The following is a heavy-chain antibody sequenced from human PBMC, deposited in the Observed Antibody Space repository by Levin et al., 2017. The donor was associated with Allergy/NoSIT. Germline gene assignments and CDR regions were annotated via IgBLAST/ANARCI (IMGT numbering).Heavy chain of an antibody. CDR3: AKEFRSIAAAGTTDAFDI. V-gene: IGHV3-30*18. CDR1: GFTFSSYG. J-gene: IGHJ3*02. CDR2: ISYDGSNK. Sequence: GESLKISCAASGFTFSSYGMHWVRQAPGKGLEWVAVISYDGSNKYYADSVKGRFTISRDNSKNTLYLQMNSLRAEDTAVYYCAKEFRSIAAAGTTDAFDIWGQGTMVTVSS. D-gene: IGHD6-13*01.